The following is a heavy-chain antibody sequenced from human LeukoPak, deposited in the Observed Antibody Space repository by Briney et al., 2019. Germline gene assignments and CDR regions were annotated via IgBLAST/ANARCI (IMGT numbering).Heavy chain of an antibody. D-gene: IGHD4-17*01. CDR3: ARDIRGMVTTRGFDY. J-gene: IGHJ4*02. CDR2: IKQDGSEK. Sequence: GGSLRLSCAASGFTFSSYAMSWVRQAPGKGLEWVANIKQDGSEKYYVDSVKGRFTISRDNAKNSLYLQMNSLRAEDTAVYYCARDIRGMVTTRGFDYWGQGTLVTVSS. CDR1: GFTFSSYA. V-gene: IGHV3-7*01.